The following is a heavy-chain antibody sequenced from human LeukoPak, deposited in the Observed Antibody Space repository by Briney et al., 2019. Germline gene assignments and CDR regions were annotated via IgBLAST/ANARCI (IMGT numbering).Heavy chain of an antibody. Sequence: PGGSLRLSCSASGFTFSRFWMSWVRQAPGKGLEYVALIKQGGSEIYHIDSVKARFTISRDDATNSLYLQMNSLRVEDTALYYCARDRESESDSEGDYWGQGTLVTVSS. CDR1: GFTFSRFW. J-gene: IGHJ4*02. CDR3: ARDRESESDSEGDY. CDR2: IKQGGSEI. D-gene: IGHD4-11*01. V-gene: IGHV3-7*01.